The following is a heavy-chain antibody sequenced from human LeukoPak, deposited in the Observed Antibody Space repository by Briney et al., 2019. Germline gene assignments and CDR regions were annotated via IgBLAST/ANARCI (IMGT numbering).Heavy chain of an antibody. CDR3: ARHTRFVNLVSPTDV. Sequence: GGSLRLSCSTSGFTFSNFTMSWVRQAPGKGLEWVSSITGHSRYTYVVDSLKGRTSISRDNGKNTVYLEMNSLRPEDTAVYYCARHTRFVNLVSPTDVWGQGTAVTVA. J-gene: IGHJ6*02. V-gene: IGHV3-23*01. CDR1: GFTFSNFT. D-gene: IGHD3-10*01. CDR2: ITGHSRYT.